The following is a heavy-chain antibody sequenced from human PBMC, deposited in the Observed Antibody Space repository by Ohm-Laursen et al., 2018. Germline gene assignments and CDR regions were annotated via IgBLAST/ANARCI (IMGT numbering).Heavy chain of an antibody. CDR3: ARSIYRFGEFDY. D-gene: IGHD3-16*01. Sequence: SLRLSCAASGFTFDDYYMYWIRQAPGQGLEWVSYIDTIGSTMYYADSVRGRFTISRDNAKNSLFLQMNSLRAEDTAVYYCARSIYRFGEFDYWAQGTLVTVSS. V-gene: IGHV3-11*01. CDR2: IDTIGSTM. CDR1: GFTFDDYY. J-gene: IGHJ4*02.